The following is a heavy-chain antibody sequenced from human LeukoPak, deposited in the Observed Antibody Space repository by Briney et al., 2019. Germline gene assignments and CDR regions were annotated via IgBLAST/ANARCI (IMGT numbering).Heavy chain of an antibody. Sequence: SVKVSCKASGYTFTSYYMHWVRQAPGQGLEWMGGIIPIFGTANYAQKFQGRVTITADESTSTAYMELSSLRSEDTAVYYCARDHDWGAFDIWGQGTMVTVSS. J-gene: IGHJ3*02. CDR1: GYTFTSYY. V-gene: IGHV1-69*13. CDR2: IIPIFGTA. CDR3: ARDHDWGAFDI. D-gene: IGHD3-9*01.